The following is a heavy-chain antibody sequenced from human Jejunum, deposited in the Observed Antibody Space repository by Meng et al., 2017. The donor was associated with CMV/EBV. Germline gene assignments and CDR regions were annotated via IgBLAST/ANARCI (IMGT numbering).Heavy chain of an antibody. CDR3: ARDVTHSGVAPGF. CDR2: ISTNRVGT. Sequence: SGFTFRNYVMYWGRQAPGKGLECISGISTNRVGTCYAASVQGRFTISRDNSQNTMYTHMSRLTADDTAMYYCARDVTHSGVAPGFWGQGTLVTVSS. V-gene: IGHV3-64*02. CDR1: GFTFRNYV. J-gene: IGHJ4*02. D-gene: IGHD3-3*01.